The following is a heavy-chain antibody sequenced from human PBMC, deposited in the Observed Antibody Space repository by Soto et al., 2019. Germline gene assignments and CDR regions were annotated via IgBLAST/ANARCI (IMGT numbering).Heavy chain of an antibody. J-gene: IGHJ4*01. CDR1: GGSFSGYY. Sequence: SETLSLTCAVYGGSFSGYYWTWIRQHPGKGLEWIGYIYHSGSTYYNPSLKSRVTMSVDTSKNQFSLKLISVTAADTAVYYCARGAPRYYFDYWGHGTLVTVSS. CDR2: IYHSGST. CDR3: ARGAPRYYFDY. V-gene: IGHV4-34*09.